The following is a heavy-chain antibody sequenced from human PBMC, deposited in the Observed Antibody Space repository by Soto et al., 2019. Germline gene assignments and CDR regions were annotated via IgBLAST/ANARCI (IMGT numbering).Heavy chain of an antibody. J-gene: IGHJ4*02. Sequence: QVQLVESGGGLVKPGGTLRLSCVASGFTFSDYYMSWIRQAPGKGLEWISCFSSTSDYTKYADSVKGRFTISRDNAKNAVYLQMNSLRAEDTAVYYCARTYPHLRDETFDYWGQGTLVTVSS. CDR2: FSSTSDYT. CDR1: GFTFSDYY. D-gene: IGHD3-10*01. V-gene: IGHV3-11*05. CDR3: ARTYPHLRDETFDY.